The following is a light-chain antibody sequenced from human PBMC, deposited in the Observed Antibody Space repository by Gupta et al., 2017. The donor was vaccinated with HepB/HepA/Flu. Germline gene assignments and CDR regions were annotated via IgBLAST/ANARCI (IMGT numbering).Light chain of an antibody. Sequence: EIVLTQSPATLSSSPGERATLSCRASQSISSYLAWYQQKPGQAPRLLIYEASNRATGIPARFSGSGSGTDFTLTISSLEPEDFAVYYCQQRSNWLTFGGGTKVEIK. J-gene: IGKJ4*01. V-gene: IGKV3-11*01. CDR1: QSISSY. CDR3: QQRSNWLT. CDR2: EAS.